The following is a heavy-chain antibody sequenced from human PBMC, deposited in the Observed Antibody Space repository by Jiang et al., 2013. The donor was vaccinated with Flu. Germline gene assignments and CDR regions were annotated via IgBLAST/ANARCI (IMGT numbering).Heavy chain of an antibody. J-gene: IGHJ4*02. Sequence: SGAEVKKPGASVKVSCKASGYTFTRNAMHWVRQAPGQRLEWMGRINAGNGNTYISQKFQGRVTITRDTPASTAYLELSNLRSDDTAVYYCARDRVSLYFGESTSFDLWGQGTLVSVSS. V-gene: IGHV1-3*01. CDR1: GYTFTRNA. CDR2: INAGNGNT. D-gene: IGHD3-10*01. CDR3: ARDRVSLYFGESTSFDL.